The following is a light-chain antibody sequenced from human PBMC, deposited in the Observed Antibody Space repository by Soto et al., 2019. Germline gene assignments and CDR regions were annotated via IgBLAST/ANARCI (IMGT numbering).Light chain of an antibody. CDR3: QQYNNWPQT. J-gene: IGKJ1*01. CDR1: QSVSSN. CDR2: GSS. V-gene: IGKV3-15*01. Sequence: EIVLTQSPATLSVSPGESATLSCLASQSVSSNLAWYHQKPGQAPRLLIYGSSTRATGIPARFSGSGSGTEFTLTISSLQSEDFAVYYCQQYNNWPQTFGQGTKVDIK.